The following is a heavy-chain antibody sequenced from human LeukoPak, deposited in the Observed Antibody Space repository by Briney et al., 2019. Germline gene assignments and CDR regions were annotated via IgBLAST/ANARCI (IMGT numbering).Heavy chain of an antibody. CDR1: GGSFSGYY. CDR3: ATNYYGSGT. V-gene: IGHV4-34*01. D-gene: IGHD3-10*01. Sequence: SETLSLTCAVYGGSFSGYYWSWIRQPPGKGLEWIGEINHSGSTNYNPSLKSRVTISVDTSKNQFSLKLSSVTAADTAVYYCATNYYGSGTWGQGTLVTVSS. CDR2: INHSGST. J-gene: IGHJ5*02.